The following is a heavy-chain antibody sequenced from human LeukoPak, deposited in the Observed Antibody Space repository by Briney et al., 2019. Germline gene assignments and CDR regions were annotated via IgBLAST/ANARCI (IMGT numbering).Heavy chain of an antibody. CDR1: GYSFTSYY. CDR3: ARALYYYDNQGDFDY. J-gene: IGHJ4*02. V-gene: IGHV1-46*01. CDR2: INPSGGST. D-gene: IGHD3-22*01. Sequence: GASVKVSCKASGYSFTSYYIHWVRQAPGQGLEWMGLINPSGGSTNYAQKFQGRVTMTRDTSTSTVYMELSSLRSEDTAVYYCARALYYYDNQGDFDYWGQGTLVTVSS.